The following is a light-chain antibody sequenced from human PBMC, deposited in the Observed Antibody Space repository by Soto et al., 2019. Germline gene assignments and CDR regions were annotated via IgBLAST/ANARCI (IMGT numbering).Light chain of an antibody. J-gene: IGLJ2*01. V-gene: IGLV2-8*01. CDR1: SSDVGAYNF. Sequence: QSALTQPPSASGSPGQSVTISCTGTSSDVGAYNFVSWFQQTPGKAPKLIIYEVDKRPSGVPDRFSGSKSGNTASLTVSGLQAEDEADYYCNSYAGSNNFVVFGGGTKVTVL. CDR2: EVD. CDR3: NSYAGSNNFVV.